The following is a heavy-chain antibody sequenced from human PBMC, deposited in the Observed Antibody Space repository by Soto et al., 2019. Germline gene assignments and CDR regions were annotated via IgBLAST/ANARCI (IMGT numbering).Heavy chain of an antibody. J-gene: IGHJ5*02. CDR2: ISAYNGNT. D-gene: IGHD3-3*01. CDR1: GYTFTSYG. Sequence: ASVKVSCKASGYTFTSYGISWVRQAPGQGLEWMGWISAYNGNTNYAQKLQGRVTMTTDTSTSTAYMELRSLRSDDTAVYYCARDRRRITIFGVPRGLWFDPWGQGTLVTVSS. CDR3: ARDRRRITIFGVPRGLWFDP. V-gene: IGHV1-18*01.